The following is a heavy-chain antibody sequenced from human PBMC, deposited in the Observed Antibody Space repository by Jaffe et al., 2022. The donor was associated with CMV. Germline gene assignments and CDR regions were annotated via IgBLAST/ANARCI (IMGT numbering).Heavy chain of an antibody. J-gene: IGHJ6*02. V-gene: IGHV5-51*01. CDR1: AYKFTDYW. D-gene: IGHD3-16*01. CDR3: ARHGLGGCNSKCYTSFYYHGMDV. Sequence: EVQLVQSGAEVKKPGESLKISCQGSAYKFTDYWIAWVRQMPGRGLEWMGIIWPGDSSTGYRSVAKYSPSFEGQVTISVDKSISTAYLQWNSLKASDTAIYYCARHGLGGCNSKCYTSFYYHGMDVWGQGTTVTVSS. CDR2: IWPGDSSTGYRSVA.